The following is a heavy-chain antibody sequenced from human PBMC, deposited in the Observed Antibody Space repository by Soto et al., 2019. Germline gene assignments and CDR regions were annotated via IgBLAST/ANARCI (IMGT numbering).Heavy chain of an antibody. CDR2: IYSAGSTT. V-gene: IGHV3-74*01. CDR3: ARDPGYSCPDWRFDS. J-gene: IGHJ4*02. D-gene: IGHD5-12*01. CDR1: GFTLSNYR. Sequence: VQLMESGGGLVQPGGSLRLSCTASGFTLSNYRMHWVRQAPGKWLMWVSRIYSAGSTTNYGDSVKGRFTISRDNAKNTMYLQMNSLRAEDTATYYCARDPGYSCPDWRFDSWGQGVLVTVSS.